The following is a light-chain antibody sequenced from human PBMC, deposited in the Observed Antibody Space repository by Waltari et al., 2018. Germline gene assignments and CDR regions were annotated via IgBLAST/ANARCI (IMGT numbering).Light chain of an antibody. J-gene: IGKJ4*01. CDR2: DTS. Sequence: SCRASHSVDWYLAWYQQRPGQPPRLLIYDTSNRAHGIPARFSGSGSDTDFTLTISSLEPEDFAVYYCQQRRSWPLTFGGGTKVEIE. CDR1: HSVDWY. CDR3: QQRRSWPLT. V-gene: IGKV3-11*01.